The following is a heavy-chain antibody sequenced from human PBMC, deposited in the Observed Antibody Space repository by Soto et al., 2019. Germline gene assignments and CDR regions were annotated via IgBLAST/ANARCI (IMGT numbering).Heavy chain of an antibody. V-gene: IGHV1-69*06. Sequence: SVKVSCKASGGTFSSYAISWVRRAPGQGLEWMGGIIPIFGTANYAQKFQGRVTITADKSTSTAYMELSSLRSEDTAVYYCAVGYCSSTSCYTDRYYYYYGMDVWGQGTTVPVS. CDR1: GGTFSSYA. D-gene: IGHD2-2*02. J-gene: IGHJ6*02. CDR3: AVGYCSSTSCYTDRYYYYYGMDV. CDR2: IIPIFGTA.